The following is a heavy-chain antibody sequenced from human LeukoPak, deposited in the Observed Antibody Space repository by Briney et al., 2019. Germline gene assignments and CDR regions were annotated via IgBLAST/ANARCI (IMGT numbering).Heavy chain of an antibody. Sequence: PSETLSLTCAVSAGSVSGHCWSWIRQSPGKGLEWIGYICNSASVNYNPSLESRVVMSIDMSENHFSLNVNSVTTADTAVYYCARGGAPRSPELDCWGQGILVTVSS. CDR3: ARGGAPRSPELDC. CDR1: AGSVSGHC. V-gene: IGHV4-59*02. J-gene: IGHJ4*02. CDR2: ICNSASV. D-gene: IGHD3-10*01.